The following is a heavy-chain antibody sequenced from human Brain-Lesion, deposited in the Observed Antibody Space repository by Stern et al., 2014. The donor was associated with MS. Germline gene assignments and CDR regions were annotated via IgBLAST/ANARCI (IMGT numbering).Heavy chain of an antibody. CDR3: AKLSPGAGGNYYRHFDY. D-gene: IGHD1-26*01. CDR1: GYTLTEFS. J-gene: IGHJ4*02. CDR2: FDPDEGET. Sequence: QVQLMQSGAEVKKPGASVKVSCKVSGYTLTEFSMHWVRQAPRKGLEWMGGFDPDEGETIYAQKFQGRVTMTEDTSQNTAYMEMSSLRSEDTAVYYCAKLSPGAGGNYYRHFDYWGQGTLVTVSS. V-gene: IGHV1-24*01.